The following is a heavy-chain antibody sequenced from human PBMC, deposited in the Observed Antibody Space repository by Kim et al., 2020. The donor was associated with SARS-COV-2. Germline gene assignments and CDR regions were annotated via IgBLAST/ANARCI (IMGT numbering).Heavy chain of an antibody. CDR3: AKDLGSGSCHPFDT. Sequence: GGSLRLSCAASGFTFSSYAMSWVRQAPGMGLEWVSVIYSGGSNTYYADSVKGRFTISRDNSENTLYLQMNNLRAEDTAVYYCAKDLGSGSCHPFDTWGQGPWATAS. D-gene: IGHD3-10*01. CDR2: IYSGGSNT. CDR1: GFTFSSYA. J-gene: IGHJ3*02. V-gene: IGHV3-23*03.